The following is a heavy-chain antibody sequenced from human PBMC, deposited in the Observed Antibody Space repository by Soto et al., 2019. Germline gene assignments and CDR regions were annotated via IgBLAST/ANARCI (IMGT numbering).Heavy chain of an antibody. CDR1: GGSISSSSYY. CDR3: ARATVQLERQFFNDYYYYMDV. V-gene: IGHV4-39*01. D-gene: IGHD1-1*01. J-gene: IGHJ6*03. CDR2: IYYSGST. Sequence: ETLSLTCTVSGGSISSSSYYWGWIRQPPGKGLEWIGSIYYSGSTYYNPSLKSRVTISVDTSKNQFSLKLSSVTAADTAVYYCARATVQLERQFFNDYYYYMDVWGKGTTVTVSS.